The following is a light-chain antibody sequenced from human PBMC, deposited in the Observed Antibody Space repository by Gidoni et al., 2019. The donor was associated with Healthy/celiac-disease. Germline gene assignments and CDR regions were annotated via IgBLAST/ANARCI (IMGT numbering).Light chain of an antibody. J-gene: IGKJ5*01. CDR2: AAS. V-gene: IGKV1-39*01. Sequence: DIQMTQSPSSLSASVGDSVTITCRASQSISSYVNWYQQKPGKAPKLLIYAASSLQSGVPSRFSGSGYGTDFTLTISSLQPEDFATYYCQQSYSTPQITFGQGTRLEIK. CDR3: QQSYSTPQIT. CDR1: QSISSY.